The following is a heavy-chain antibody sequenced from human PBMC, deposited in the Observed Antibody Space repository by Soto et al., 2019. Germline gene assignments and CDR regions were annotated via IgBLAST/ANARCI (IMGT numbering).Heavy chain of an antibody. CDR3: ERGRACSSTSCYAGVYYYYYMDV. CDR2: IYYSGST. CDR1: GGSISSGGYY. J-gene: IGHJ6*03. V-gene: IGHV4-31*03. Sequence: LSLTCTVSGGSISSGGYYWSWIRQHPGKGLEWIGYIYYSGSTYYNPSLKSRVTISVDTSKNQFSLKLSSVTAADTAVYYCERGRACSSTSCYAGVYYYYYMDVWGKGTTVTVSS. D-gene: IGHD2-2*01.